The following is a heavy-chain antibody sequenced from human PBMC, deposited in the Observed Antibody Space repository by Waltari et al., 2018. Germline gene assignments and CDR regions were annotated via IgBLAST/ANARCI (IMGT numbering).Heavy chain of an antibody. D-gene: IGHD2-15*01. CDR1: GGSFSGYY. V-gene: IGHV4-34*01. Sequence: QVQLQQWGAGLLKPSETLSLTCAVYGGSFSGYYWSWIRQPPGKGLEWIGEINHSGSTNYNPSLKSRVTISVDTSKNQFSLKLSSVTAADTVVYYCARLLGYCSGGSCYYFDYWGQGTLVTVSS. CDR2: INHSGST. J-gene: IGHJ4*02. CDR3: ARLLGYCSGGSCYYFDY.